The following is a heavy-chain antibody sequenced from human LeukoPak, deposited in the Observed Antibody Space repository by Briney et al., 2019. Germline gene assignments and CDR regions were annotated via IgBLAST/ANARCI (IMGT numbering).Heavy chain of an antibody. V-gene: IGHV3-48*04. CDR3: VRENNAFDM. J-gene: IGHJ3*02. Sequence: PGGSLRLPCAASGFTFSSYSMNWVRQAPGKGLEWVSYISSSSSTIYYADSVKGRFTVSRDNAKNTLYLQMNSLRAEDTAVYYCVRENNAFDMWGQGTMVTVSS. D-gene: IGHD2/OR15-2a*01. CDR2: ISSSSSTI. CDR1: GFTFSSYS.